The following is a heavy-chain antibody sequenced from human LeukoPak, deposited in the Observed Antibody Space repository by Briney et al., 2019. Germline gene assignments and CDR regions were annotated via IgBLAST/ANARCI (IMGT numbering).Heavy chain of an antibody. CDR2: MDPNSGNT. J-gene: IGHJ3*02. CDR3: ARADGGNLDAFDI. CDR1: GYTFTSYD. V-gene: IGHV1-8*01. D-gene: IGHD4-23*01. Sequence: ASVKVSCKASGYTFTSYDINWVRQATGQGLEWMGWMDPNSGNTGYAQKFQGRVTMTRNTSISTAYVELRSLRSEDTAVYYCARADGGNLDAFDIWGQGTMVTVSS.